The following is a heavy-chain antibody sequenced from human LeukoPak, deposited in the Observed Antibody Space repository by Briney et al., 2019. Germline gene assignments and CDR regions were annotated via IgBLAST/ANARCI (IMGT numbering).Heavy chain of an antibody. D-gene: IGHD3-10*01. CDR1: GYTFTGYY. Sequence: ASVKVSCKASGYTFTGYYIHWVRQAPGQGLEWMGWINPHSGGTNYAQKFQGRVTMTRDTSISTAYMELSRLRSDDTAVYYCAREMGFLEYGSGSYYNHGYFDYWGQGTLVTVSS. CDR2: INPHSGGT. CDR3: AREMGFLEYGSGSYYNHGYFDY. V-gene: IGHV1-2*02. J-gene: IGHJ4*02.